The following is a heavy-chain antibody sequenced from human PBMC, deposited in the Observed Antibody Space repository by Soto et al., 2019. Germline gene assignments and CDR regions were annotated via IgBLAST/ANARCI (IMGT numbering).Heavy chain of an antibody. J-gene: IGHJ4*02. CDR2: ISYNGGNE. CDR1: GFTFSSSA. Sequence: QVQLVESGGGVVQPGRSLRLSCAASGFTFSSSAMHWVRQAPGEGLEWVAVISYNGGNEYYADSVKGRFTISRDNSKNTLYLQINSVRAEDTSVYYCAGRAVADTDYWGQGTLVTVSS. V-gene: IGHV3-30-3*01. D-gene: IGHD6-19*01. CDR3: AGRAVADTDY.